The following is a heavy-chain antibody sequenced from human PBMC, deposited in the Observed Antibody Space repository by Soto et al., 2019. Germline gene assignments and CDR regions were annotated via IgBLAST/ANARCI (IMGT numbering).Heavy chain of an antibody. CDR1: GVSITSYF. J-gene: IGHJ6*02. V-gene: IGHV4-59*12. D-gene: IGHD3-16*01. Sequence: SETLSLTCTVSGVSITSYFWSWIRQTPGKGLDWIGSISFSGATYSNPSLKGRAALSVDTSENHLSLTLNSVTAADTAVYYCARDRPAFKSFGSGMDVWGQGTTVTVSS. CDR2: ISFSGAT. CDR3: ARDRPAFKSFGSGMDV.